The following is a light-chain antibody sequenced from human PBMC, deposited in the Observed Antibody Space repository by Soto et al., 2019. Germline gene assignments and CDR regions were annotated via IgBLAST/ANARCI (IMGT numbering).Light chain of an antibody. CDR3: LQYHNLWA. Sequence: IVMTQSPATLSVSPGERVTLSCRASQNIYSNIPWYHQRPGQAPILLIYRASTRATGVPARFSGSGSGTDFTLTISSLQSEDFTVYSCLQYHNLWAFGQGTKVEIK. J-gene: IGKJ1*01. CDR1: QNIYSN. CDR2: RAS. V-gene: IGKV3-15*01.